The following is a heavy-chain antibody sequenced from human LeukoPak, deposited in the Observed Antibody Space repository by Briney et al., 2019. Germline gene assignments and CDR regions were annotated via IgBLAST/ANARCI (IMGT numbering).Heavy chain of an antibody. CDR1: GFTFSSYG. V-gene: IGHV3-30*18. J-gene: IGHJ4*02. CDR3: AKDPSAQLLSHFDY. CDR2: ISYDGTDK. D-gene: IGHD2-2*01. Sequence: PGGSLRLSCATSGFTFSSYGMHWVRQAPGKGLEWLTVISYDGTDKHYTASVKGRFTISRDNSKNTLYLQMNSLTEEDTAVYYCAKDPSAQLLSHFDYWGQGTLVTVSS.